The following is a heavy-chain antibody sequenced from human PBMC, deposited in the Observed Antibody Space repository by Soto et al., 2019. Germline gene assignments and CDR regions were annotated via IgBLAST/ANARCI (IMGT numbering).Heavy chain of an antibody. D-gene: IGHD3-22*01. Sequence: GGSLRLSCAASGFTFSSYAMHWVRQAPGKGLEWVAVISYDGSNKYYADSVKGRFTISRDNSKNALYLQMNSLRAEDTAVYYCARDFGYYDSSGYYFDYWGQGTLVTVSS. J-gene: IGHJ4*02. V-gene: IGHV3-30-3*01. CDR2: ISYDGSNK. CDR3: ARDFGYYDSSGYYFDY. CDR1: GFTFSSYA.